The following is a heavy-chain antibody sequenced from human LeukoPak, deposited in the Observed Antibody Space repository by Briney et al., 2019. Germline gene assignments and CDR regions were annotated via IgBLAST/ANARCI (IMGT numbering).Heavy chain of an antibody. CDR1: GFTFSSYA. CDR2: ISGSGGST. J-gene: IGHJ5*02. V-gene: IGHV3-23*01. Sequence: GASLRLSCAASGFTFSSYAMSWVRQAPGKGLEWVSAISGSGGSTYYADSVKGRFTISRDNSKNTLYLQMNSLRAEDTAVYYCAKDQTHDFWSGSPVWFDPWGQGTLVTVSS. CDR3: AKDQTHDFWSGSPVWFDP. D-gene: IGHD3-3*01.